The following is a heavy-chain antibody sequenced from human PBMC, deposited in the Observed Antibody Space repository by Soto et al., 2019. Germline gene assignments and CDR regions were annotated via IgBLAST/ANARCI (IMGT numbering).Heavy chain of an antibody. CDR1: GDPISSTGYY. J-gene: IGHJ5*02. Sequence: SETLSLTCTVSGDPISSTGYYWGWIRQPPGKGLEWIGSLYFSGGTYYNPSLMTRVTISVDTSKNQFSLKLRSVTAADTAVYYCARQQVEGGYCSGGSCYSGDINWFDPWGQGTLVTVAS. CDR2: LYFSGGT. V-gene: IGHV4-39*01. CDR3: ARQQVEGGYCSGGSCYSGDINWFDP. D-gene: IGHD2-15*01.